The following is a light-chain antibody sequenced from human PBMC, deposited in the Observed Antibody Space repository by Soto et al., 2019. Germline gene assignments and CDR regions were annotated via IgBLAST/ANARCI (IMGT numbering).Light chain of an antibody. CDR2: WAS. J-gene: IGKJ5*01. Sequence: DIVMTQSPYSLAVSMGERATINCKSSQSVFYSSNNKNYLAWYQQIQGQPPNXLSYWASTRDSGVPDRVSGSGSGTDFTLTISSLKAEDVEVYYCQQYYSTPITFGQGTRLEIK. CDR3: QQYYSTPIT. CDR1: QSVFYSSNNKNY. V-gene: IGKV4-1*01.